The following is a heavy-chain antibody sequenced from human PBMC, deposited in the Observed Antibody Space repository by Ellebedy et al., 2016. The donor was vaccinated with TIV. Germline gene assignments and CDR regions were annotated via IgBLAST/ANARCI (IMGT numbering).Heavy chain of an antibody. V-gene: IGHV4-59*01. CDR1: GGSIGAYY. J-gene: IGHJ5*02. Sequence: MPSETLSLTCTVSGGSIGAYYWSWIRQPPGKGLEWIGYVYYSGSTNYSPSLKSRVTISLDTAKNQFSLKLSSVTAADTAVYYCARDTTDYYYGSGSYYKWFDPWGQGTLVTVSS. CDR2: VYYSGST. CDR3: ARDTTDYYYGSGSYYKWFDP. D-gene: IGHD3-10*01.